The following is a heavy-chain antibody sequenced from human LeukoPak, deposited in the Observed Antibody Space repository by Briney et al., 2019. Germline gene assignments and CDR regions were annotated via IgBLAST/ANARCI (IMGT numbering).Heavy chain of an antibody. J-gene: IGHJ4*02. CDR3: AKVAGDRMDY. CDR2: ISSNTGKT. V-gene: IGHV1-18*01. Sequence: GASVKVSCKASGYTVATYGFCWVRQAPGHGLEWMGWISSNTGKTDYAQKFQGRVTLTTDTSTSTAYMELRSLRPDDTALYYCAKVAGDRMDYWGQGALLTVSS. D-gene: IGHD6-13*01. CDR1: GYTVATYG.